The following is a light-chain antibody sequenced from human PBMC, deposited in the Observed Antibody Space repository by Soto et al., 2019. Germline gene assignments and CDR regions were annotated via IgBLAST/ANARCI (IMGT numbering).Light chain of an antibody. CDR2: DAY. Sequence: EIVLTQSPATLSLSPGERATLSCRASQSVSSYLAWYHQKPGQAPRLLIYDAYNRATGIPARFSGSGSGTDFTLTISSLEPEDFAVYYCQQRSNWPRGTFGQGTKLEIK. J-gene: IGKJ2*01. V-gene: IGKV3-11*01. CDR1: QSVSSY. CDR3: QQRSNWPRGT.